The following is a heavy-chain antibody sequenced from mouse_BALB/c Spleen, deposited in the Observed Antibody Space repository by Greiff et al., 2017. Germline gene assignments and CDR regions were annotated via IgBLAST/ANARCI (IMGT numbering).Heavy chain of an antibody. CDR3: ARDRGNDYPFAY. J-gene: IGHJ3*01. D-gene: IGHD2-4*01. CDR1: GFSLTSYG. V-gene: IGHV2-9*02. Sequence: QVQLQQSGPGLVAPSQSLSITCTVSGFSLTSYGVHWVRQPPGKGLEWLGVIWAGGSTNYNSALMSRLSISKDNSKSQVFLKMNSLQTDDTAMYYCARDRGNDYPFAYWGQGTLVTVSA. CDR2: IWAGGST.